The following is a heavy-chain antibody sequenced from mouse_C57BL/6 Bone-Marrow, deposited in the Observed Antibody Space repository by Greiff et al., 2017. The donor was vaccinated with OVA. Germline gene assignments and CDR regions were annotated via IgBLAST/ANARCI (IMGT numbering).Heavy chain of an antibody. V-gene: IGHV1-62-2*01. Sequence: VQVVESGAELVKPGASVKLSCKASGYTFTEYTIHWVKQRSGQGLEWIGWFYPGSGSIKYNEKFKDKATLTADKSSSTVYMELSRLTSEDSAVYFCSRHHAETVLRLAWFAYWGQGTLVTVSA. J-gene: IGHJ3*01. CDR3: SRHHAETVLRLAWFAY. CDR2: FYPGSGSI. D-gene: IGHD2-4*01. CDR1: GYTFTEYT.